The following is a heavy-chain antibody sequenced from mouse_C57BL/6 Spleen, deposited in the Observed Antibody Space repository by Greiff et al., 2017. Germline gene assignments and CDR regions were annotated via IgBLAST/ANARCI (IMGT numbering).Heavy chain of an antibody. J-gene: IGHJ2*01. Sequence: QVQLQQPGAELVKPGASVKMSCKASGYTFTSYWITWVKQRPGQGLEWIGDIYPGSGSTNYNEKFKSKATLTVDTSYSTAYMQLSSLTSEDSAVYYCARGTTVVATDYWGQGTTLTVSS. D-gene: IGHD1-1*01. CDR2: IYPGSGST. V-gene: IGHV1-55*01. CDR1: GYTFTSYW. CDR3: ARGTTVVATDY.